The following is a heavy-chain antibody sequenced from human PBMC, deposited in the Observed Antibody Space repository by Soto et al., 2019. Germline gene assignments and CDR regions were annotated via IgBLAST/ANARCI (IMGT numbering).Heavy chain of an antibody. J-gene: IGHJ4*02. CDR2: VYYRGRS. V-gene: IGHV4-39*01. Sequence: SETLSLTCTVSGGSVSNNSYYWGWIRQSPGKGLEWIGSVYYRGRSYSKSSVKSRVTISVDTSKNQFSLNLNSVTASDTAVYYCVSQRTSVLTQAYFDYWGPGALVTVSS. CDR3: VSQRTSVLTQAYFDY. CDR1: GGSVSNNSYY. D-gene: IGHD2-8*01.